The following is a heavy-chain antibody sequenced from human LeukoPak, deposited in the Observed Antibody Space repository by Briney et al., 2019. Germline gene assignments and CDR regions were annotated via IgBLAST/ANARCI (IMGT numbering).Heavy chain of an antibody. CDR1: GFTFSSYW. D-gene: IGHD1-26*01. Sequence: PGGSLRLSCAASGFTFSSYWMHWVRQAPGKGLVWVSRINSDGSSTSYADSVKGRFTISRDNSKNTLYLQMNSLRAEDTAVYYCARASSGGKLREAYYFDYWGQGTLVTVSS. J-gene: IGHJ4*02. CDR2: INSDGSST. V-gene: IGHV3-74*01. CDR3: ARASSGGKLREAYYFDY.